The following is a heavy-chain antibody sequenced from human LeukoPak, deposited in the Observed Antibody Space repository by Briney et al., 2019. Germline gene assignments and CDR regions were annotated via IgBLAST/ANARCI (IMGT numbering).Heavy chain of an antibody. V-gene: IGHV1-24*01. CDR2: FDPEDGET. D-gene: IGHD3-22*01. J-gene: IGHJ4*02. CDR1: GYTLTELS. CDR3: AAPHYDSSGYYFDY. Sequence: ASVKVSCKVSGYTLTELSMHWVRQAPGKGLEWMGGFDPEDGETIYAQKFQGRVTMTEDTSTDTAYMELSSLRSEDTAVYYCAAPHYDSSGYYFDYWGQGTLVTVSS.